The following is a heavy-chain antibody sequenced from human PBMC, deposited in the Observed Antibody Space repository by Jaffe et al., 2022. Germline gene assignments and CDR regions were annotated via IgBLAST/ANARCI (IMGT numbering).Heavy chain of an antibody. Sequence: QVQLVESGGGVVQPGGSLRLSCVASGFTFSSNGMHWVRQAPGKGLEWVAYILYDGSYNYYADSVKGRFTISRDNSKNTLFLQMNSLKAEDTAAYYCAAAYCSGGSCYPYFQHWGQGTLVTVSS. CDR2: ILYDGSYN. CDR1: GFTFSSNG. V-gene: IGHV3-30*02. CDR3: AAAYCSGGSCYPYFQH. J-gene: IGHJ1*01. D-gene: IGHD2-15*01.